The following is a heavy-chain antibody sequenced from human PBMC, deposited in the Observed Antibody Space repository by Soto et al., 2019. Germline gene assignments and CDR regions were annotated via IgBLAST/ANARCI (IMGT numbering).Heavy chain of an antibody. CDR3: TRSVGDAFDI. V-gene: IGHV3-73*01. CDR2: IRSKANSYAT. CDR1: GFTFSGSA. D-gene: IGHD2-15*01. Sequence: GGSLRLSCAASGFTFSGSAMHWVRQASGKGLEWVGRIRSKANSYATAYAASVKGRFTISRDDSKNTAYLQMNSLKTEDTAVYYCTRSVGDAFDIWGQGTMVTVSS. J-gene: IGHJ3*02.